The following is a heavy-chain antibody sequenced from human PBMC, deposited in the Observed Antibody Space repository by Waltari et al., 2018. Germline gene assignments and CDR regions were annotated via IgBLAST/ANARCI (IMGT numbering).Heavy chain of an antibody. CDR1: GFPFISFG. V-gene: IGHV3-21*01. Sequence: EVQLVESGGGLVKPGGSLSLPCEPSGFPFISFGLTWARQAQGRGWEGVYSIGSSSSYIYYADSVKGRFTTSRDNAKNSLYLQMNSLRAEDTAVYYCARDQMRIRLITMVQGVLPKNRRYYYYGMDVWGQGTTVTVSS. CDR3: ARDQMRIRLITMVQGVLPKNRRYYYYGMDV. CDR2: IGSSSSYI. J-gene: IGHJ6*02. D-gene: IGHD3-10*01.